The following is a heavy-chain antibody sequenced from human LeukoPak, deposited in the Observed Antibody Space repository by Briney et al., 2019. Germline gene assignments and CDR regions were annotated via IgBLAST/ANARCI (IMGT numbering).Heavy chain of an antibody. J-gene: IGHJ4*02. CDR2: IKKDGSEK. CDR3: AKWRTGDSYGYEY. D-gene: IGHD5-18*01. CDR1: RFTISSSW. V-gene: IGHV3-7*01. Sequence: GEPLRLSRAPSRFTISSSWLSRVRQAPGKGLEWVANIKKDGSEKIYVDSVKGRFTISRDNAKESLYLQMNSLRAEDTAVYYCAKWRTGDSYGYEYWGQGTLVTVSS.